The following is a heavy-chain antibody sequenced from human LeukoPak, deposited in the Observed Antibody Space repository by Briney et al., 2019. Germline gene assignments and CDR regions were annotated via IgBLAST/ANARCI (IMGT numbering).Heavy chain of an antibody. J-gene: IGHJ4*02. CDR1: GGSFSGYY. CDR2: INHSGST. Sequence: SSETLSLTCAVYGGSFSGYYWSWIRQPPGKGLEWIGEINHSGSTNYNPSLKSRVTISVDTSKNQFSLRLSSVTAADTVVYFCVRDRELTYWGQGTLVTVSS. D-gene: IGHD3-10*01. CDR3: VRDRELTY. V-gene: IGHV4-34*01.